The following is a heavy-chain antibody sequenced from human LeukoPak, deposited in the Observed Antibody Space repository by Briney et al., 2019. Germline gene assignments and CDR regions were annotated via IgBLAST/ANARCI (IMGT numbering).Heavy chain of an antibody. D-gene: IGHD2-2*02. J-gene: IGHJ4*02. CDR2: ISGGGGST. CDR1: GFTFSSYA. V-gene: IGHV3-23*01. Sequence: GGSLRLSCAASGFTFSSYATSWVRQAPGKGLEWVSAISGGGGSTYYADSVKGRFTISRDNSKNTLYLQMNSLRAEDTAVYYCAKWARDCSSTSCYMRYRGQGTLVTVSS. CDR3: AKWARDCSSTSCYMRY.